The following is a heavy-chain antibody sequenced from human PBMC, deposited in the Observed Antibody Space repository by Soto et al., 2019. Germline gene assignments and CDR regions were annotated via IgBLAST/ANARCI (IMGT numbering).Heavy chain of an antibody. CDR2: ISWNCGSI. D-gene: IGHD3-10*01. V-gene: IGHV3-9*01. J-gene: IGHJ4*02. Sequence: EVQLVESGGGLVQPGRSLRLSCAASGFTFDVYAMHWVRQAPGKGLEWVSGISWNCGSIGYADSLKGRFTISRDNAKNSLYRQMHNLQVDDTALYDCAKDISPLYYYGSESYLTLFDYWGRGTLVTVSS. CDR3: AKDISPLYYYGSESYLTLFDY. CDR1: GFTFDVYA.